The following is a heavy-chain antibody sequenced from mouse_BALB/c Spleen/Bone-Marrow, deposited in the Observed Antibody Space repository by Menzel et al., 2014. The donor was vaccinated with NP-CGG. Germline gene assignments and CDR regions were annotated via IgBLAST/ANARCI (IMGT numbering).Heavy chain of an antibody. CDR2: INPSNGGT. V-gene: IGHV1S81*02. Sequence: QVQLQQSGAELVKPGASVKLSCKASGYTFTSYYMYWVKQRPGRGLEWFGEINPSNGGTNFNEKFKNKATLTVDKSSSTAYMQRSSLTSEDSAVYYCSRGRRDALDYWGQGTSVTVSS. J-gene: IGHJ4*01. CDR3: SRGRRDALDY. CDR1: GYTFTSYY.